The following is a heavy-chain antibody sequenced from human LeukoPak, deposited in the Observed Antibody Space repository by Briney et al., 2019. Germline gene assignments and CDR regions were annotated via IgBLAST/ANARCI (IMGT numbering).Heavy chain of an antibody. D-gene: IGHD2-15*01. CDR3: VREDWVPDCSGGSCYYMDV. CDR1: GFTFDDYG. Sequence: PGGSLRLSCAASGFTFDDYGMSWVRQAPGKGLEWVSGINWNGGSTGYADSVKGRFTISRDNAKNSLYLQMNSLRAEDTALYYCVREDWVPDCSGGSCYYMDVWGKGTTVTVSS. J-gene: IGHJ6*03. CDR2: INWNGGST. V-gene: IGHV3-20*04.